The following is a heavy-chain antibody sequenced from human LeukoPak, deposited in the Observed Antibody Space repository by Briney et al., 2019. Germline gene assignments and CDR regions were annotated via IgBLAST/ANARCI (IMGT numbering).Heavy chain of an antibody. CDR2: IRYDGSNK. J-gene: IGHJ6*03. D-gene: IGHD2/OR15-2a*01. CDR3: ARDVKGLYYYYMDV. CDR1: GFTFSSYG. Sequence: GGSLRLSCETSGFTFSSYGMHWVRQAPGKGLEWVAFIRYDGSNKYYADSVKGRFTISRDNAKNSLYLQMNSLRAEDTAVYYCARDVKGLYYYYMDVWGKGTTVTVSS. V-gene: IGHV3-30*02.